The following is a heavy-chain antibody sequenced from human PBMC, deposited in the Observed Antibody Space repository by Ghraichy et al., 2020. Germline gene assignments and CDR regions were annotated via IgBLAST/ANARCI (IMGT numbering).Heavy chain of an antibody. CDR2: IYHGGGT. V-gene: IGHV4-34*01. D-gene: IGHD1-26*01. CDR1: GGSFSGYY. CDR3: ARGQGGSYPLDY. J-gene: IGHJ4*02. Sequence: SETLSLTCAVSGGSFSGYYWSWIRQPPGKGLEWVGEIYHGGGTNYNLSLKSRVTMSLDTSRNQFSLKLSSVTAADTAVYFCARGQGGSYPLDYWGLGTLVTVSS.